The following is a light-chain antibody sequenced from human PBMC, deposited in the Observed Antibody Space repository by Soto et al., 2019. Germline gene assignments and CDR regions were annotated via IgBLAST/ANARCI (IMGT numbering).Light chain of an antibody. CDR2: NTN. Sequence: QTVVTQEPSFSVSPGGTITLTCGLSSGSVSTNNYPSWYQRTPGQAPRTLIYNTNTRSSGVPDRFSGSILGNQAALTITGAQADDECDYYCLLYVGSGIHWVFGGGTKVTVL. CDR3: LLYVGSGIHWV. J-gene: IGLJ3*02. CDR1: SGSVSTNNY. V-gene: IGLV8-61*01.